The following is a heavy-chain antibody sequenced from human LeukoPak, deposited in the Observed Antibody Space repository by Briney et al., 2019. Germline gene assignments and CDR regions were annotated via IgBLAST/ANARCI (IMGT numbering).Heavy chain of an antibody. V-gene: IGHV4-39*07. D-gene: IGHD3-22*01. J-gene: IGHJ4*02. CDR3: AREAYYYDSSGQNTLGY. CDR1: GGSISSSTYY. Sequence: SETLSLTCTVSGGSISSSTYYWGWIRQPPGKGLEWIGSIYYSETTYYNPSLKSRVTISVDTSKNQFSLKLSSVTAADTAVYYCAREAYYYDSSGQNTLGYWGQGTLVTVSS. CDR2: IYYSETT.